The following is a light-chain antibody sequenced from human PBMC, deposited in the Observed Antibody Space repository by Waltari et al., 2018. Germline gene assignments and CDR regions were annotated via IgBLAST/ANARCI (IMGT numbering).Light chain of an antibody. V-gene: IGKV3-20*01. CDR3: QHYVCLPVT. CDR1: QSVGRT. Sequence: IVFTQSPGTLSLSPGERATLSCRASQSVGRTLAWYQKRPGQAPRLLIYGASTRATAIPDRFSGSGSGTDFSLTISRLEPEDFAVYYCQHYVCLPVTFGQGTTVEIK. J-gene: IGKJ1*01. CDR2: GAS.